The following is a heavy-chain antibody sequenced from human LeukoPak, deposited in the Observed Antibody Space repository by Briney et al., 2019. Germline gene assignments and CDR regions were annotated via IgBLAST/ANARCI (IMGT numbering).Heavy chain of an antibody. V-gene: IGHV3-23*01. Sequence: GGSLRLSCAASGFTFKNYALSWVRQAPGKGLEWVSGFSVNGRDTYYADFVKGRFTIARDIAKNTLYLQMNSLRAEDTAACYCAKPGRTAAGLFDSWGQGTLVTVSS. J-gene: IGHJ4*02. CDR2: FSVNGRDT. D-gene: IGHD6-13*01. CDR3: AKPGRTAAGLFDS. CDR1: GFTFKNYA.